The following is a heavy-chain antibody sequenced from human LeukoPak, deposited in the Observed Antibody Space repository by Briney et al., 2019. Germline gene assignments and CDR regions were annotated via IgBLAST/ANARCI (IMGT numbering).Heavy chain of an antibody. D-gene: IGHD3-9*01. CDR2: IIPIFGTA. J-gene: IGHJ4*02. V-gene: IGHV1-69*13. CDR1: GGTFSSYA. Sequence: ASVKVSCKASGGTFSSYAISWVRQAPGQGLEWMGGIIPIFGTANYAQKFQGRVTITADESTSTAYMELSSLRSEDTAVYYCARGRKGYDILTGYYTFDYWGQGTLVTSPQ. CDR3: ARGRKGYDILTGYYTFDY.